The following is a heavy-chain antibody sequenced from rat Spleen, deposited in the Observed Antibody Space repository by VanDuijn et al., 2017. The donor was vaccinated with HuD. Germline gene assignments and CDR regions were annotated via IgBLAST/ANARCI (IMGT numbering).Heavy chain of an antibody. CDR3: ARHPQLGVFWYFDF. D-gene: IGHD5-1*01. CDR2: ISFDGSST. Sequence: EVQLVESGGGLVQPGRSLKLSCAVSGFTFSDYAMAWVRQAPTEGLEWVATISFDGSSTYYQDSVKGRFTISRDNTKNTLYLQMDSLRSEDTATYYCARHPQLGVFWYFDFWGPGTMVTVSS. CDR1: GFTFSDYA. J-gene: IGHJ1*01. V-gene: IGHV5-29*01.